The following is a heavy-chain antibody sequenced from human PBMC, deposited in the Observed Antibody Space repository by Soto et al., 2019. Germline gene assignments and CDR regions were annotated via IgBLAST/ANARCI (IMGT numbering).Heavy chain of an antibody. D-gene: IGHD6-19*01. CDR3: ARAPVSSGPFDY. CDR2: ISSSSSYI. J-gene: IGHJ4*02. CDR1: GFTFSSYS. V-gene: IGHV3-21*01. Sequence: GGSLRLSCAASGFTFSSYSMNWVRQAPGKGLEWVSSISSSSSYIYYADSVKGRFTISRDNAKNSLYLQMNSLRAEDTAVYYCARAPVSSGPFDYWGQGTLVTVSS.